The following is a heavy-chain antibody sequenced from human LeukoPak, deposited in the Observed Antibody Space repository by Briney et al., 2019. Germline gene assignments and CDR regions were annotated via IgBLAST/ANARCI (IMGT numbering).Heavy chain of an antibody. V-gene: IGHV3-23*01. CDR2: ISGSGGRT. D-gene: IGHD3-10*01. Sequence: GGSLRLSCAASGFTFSSYDMSWVRQAPGKGLEWVSAISGSGGRTYYADSVKGRFTISRDNSKNTLFLQMDSLRAEDTAVYYCAKGARNGVSMVRGVIGGWGQGTLVTVSS. CDR1: GFTFSSYD. J-gene: IGHJ4*02. CDR3: AKGARNGVSMVRGVIGG.